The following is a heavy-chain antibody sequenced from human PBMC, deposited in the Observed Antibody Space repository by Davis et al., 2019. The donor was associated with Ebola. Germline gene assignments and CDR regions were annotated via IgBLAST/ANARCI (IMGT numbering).Heavy chain of an antibody. CDR3: ASDYGSGFFDY. J-gene: IGHJ4*02. V-gene: IGHV4-34*01. CDR1: GGSFSGYY. CDR2: INHSGST. D-gene: IGHD4/OR15-4a*01. Sequence: GSLRLSCAVYGGSFSGYYWSWIRQPPGKGLEWIGEINHSGSTNYNPSLKSRVTISVDTSKNQFSLRLNSVTAADTALYYCASDYGSGFFDYWGQGTLVTVSS.